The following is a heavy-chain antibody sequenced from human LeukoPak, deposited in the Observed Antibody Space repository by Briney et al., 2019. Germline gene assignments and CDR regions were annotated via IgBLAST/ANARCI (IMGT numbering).Heavy chain of an antibody. CDR1: GGSISIYY. CDR2: IYTSGST. CDR3: ASPGVPARGAPWWYFDL. J-gene: IGHJ2*01. V-gene: IGHV4-4*07. D-gene: IGHD2-2*01. Sequence: PSETLSLTCTVSGGSISIYYWSWIRQPAGKGLEWIGRIYTSGSTNYNPSLKRRVTMSVDTSKNQFSLKLSSVTAADTAVYYCASPGVPARGAPWWYFDLWGRGTLVTVSS.